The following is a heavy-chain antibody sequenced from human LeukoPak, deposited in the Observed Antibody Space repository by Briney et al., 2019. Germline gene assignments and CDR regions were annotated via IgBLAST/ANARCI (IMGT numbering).Heavy chain of an antibody. CDR2: INYSGST. Sequence: PSETLSLTCIVSGGSISSFYWSWIRQPPGKGLKWIGYINYSGSTSHNPSLESRVTISVDKSKNQFSLKLSSVTAADTAVYFCARDPTSGWYYFDYWGQGILVTVSS. CDR1: GGSISSFY. D-gene: IGHD6-19*01. CDR3: ARDPTSGWYYFDY. J-gene: IGHJ4*02. V-gene: IGHV4-59*01.